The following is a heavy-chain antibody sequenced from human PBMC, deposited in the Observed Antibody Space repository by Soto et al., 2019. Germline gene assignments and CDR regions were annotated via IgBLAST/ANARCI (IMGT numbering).Heavy chain of an antibody. Sequence: PSETLSLTCAVSGGSISSGGYSWCWIRQPPGKGLEWIGEIYHSGSTNYNPSLKSRVTISVDTSKNQFSLEINSVTASDTAIYYCARDPGRAVALDWGEGTLVTVSS. CDR1: GGSISSGGYS. V-gene: IGHV4-30-2*01. D-gene: IGHD6-19*01. CDR3: ARDPGRAVALD. CDR2: IYHSGST. J-gene: IGHJ4*02.